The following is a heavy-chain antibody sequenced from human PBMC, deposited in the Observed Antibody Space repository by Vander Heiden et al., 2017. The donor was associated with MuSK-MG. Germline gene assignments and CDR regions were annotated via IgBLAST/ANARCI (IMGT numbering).Heavy chain of an antibody. CDR2: IYYSGST. CDR3: ARARYYGSGSSGPGFDY. J-gene: IGHJ4*02. CDR1: GGSISSYY. D-gene: IGHD3-10*01. V-gene: IGHV4-59*01. Sequence: QVQLQESGPGLVKPSETLSLPCTVSGGSISSYYWSWIRQPPGKGLEWIGYIYYSGSTNYNPSLKSRVTISVDTSKNQFSLKLSSVTAADTAVYYCARARYYGSGSSGPGFDYWGQGTLVTVSS.